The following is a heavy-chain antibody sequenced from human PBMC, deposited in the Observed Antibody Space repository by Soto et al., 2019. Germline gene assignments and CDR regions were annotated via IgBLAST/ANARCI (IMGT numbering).Heavy chain of an antibody. V-gene: IGHV4-34*01. CDR3: ARSGEGRFFDY. CDR2: INHSGST. D-gene: IGHD3-10*01. J-gene: IGHJ4*02. Sequence: SETLSLTCAVYGGSFSGYYWSWIRQPPGKGLEWIGEINHSGSTNYNPSLKSRVTISVDTSKNQFSLKLSSVTAADTAVYYCARSGEGRFFDYWGQGTLVTVSS. CDR1: GGSFSGYY.